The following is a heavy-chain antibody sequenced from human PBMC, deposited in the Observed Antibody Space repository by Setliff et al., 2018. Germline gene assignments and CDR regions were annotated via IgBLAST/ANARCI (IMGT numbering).Heavy chain of an antibody. CDR1: GFTVSTNY. Sequence: GGSLRLSCAASGFTVSTNYMIWVRQAPGKGLEWVAVIWYDGRTKYYADSVKGRFTISRDNSKNTLYLQMNSLRAEDTAVYYCAKDFYGMDVWGQGTTVTVSS. V-gene: IGHV3-33*06. CDR2: IWYDGRTK. J-gene: IGHJ6*02. CDR3: AKDFYGMDV.